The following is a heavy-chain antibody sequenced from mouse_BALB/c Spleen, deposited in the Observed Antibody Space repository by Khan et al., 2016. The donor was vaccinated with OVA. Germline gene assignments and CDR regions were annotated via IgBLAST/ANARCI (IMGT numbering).Heavy chain of an antibody. CDR3: ARRKVYYFDY. CDR2: IYPGDGDT. D-gene: IGHD2-14*01. CDR1: GYAFSSYW. J-gene: IGHJ2*01. Sequence: VQLQQPGAELVRPGSSVKISCKASGYAFSSYWMNWVKQRPGQGLEWIGQIYPGDGDTNYNGKFKGKATLTADKSSSTAYMQLSSLTSEDSGVYFCARRKVYYFDYWGQGTTLTVSS. V-gene: IGHV1-80*01.